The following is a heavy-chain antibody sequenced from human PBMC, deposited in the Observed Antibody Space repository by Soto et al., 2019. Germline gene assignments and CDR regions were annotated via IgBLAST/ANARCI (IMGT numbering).Heavy chain of an antibody. J-gene: IGHJ5*02. D-gene: IGHD3-3*01. CDR2: ISSSSSTI. CDR1: GFTFSSNS. CDR3: ARVIWSGHLTSDL. Sequence: EAQVVESGGGLVQPGGSLRLSCAASGFTFSSNSMNWVRQAPGKGLEWISYISSSSSTIYADSVKGRFTISRGNAKNSLYLQMNSLRDEDTAVYYCARVIWSGHLTSDLWGQGTLVTVSS. V-gene: IGHV3-48*02.